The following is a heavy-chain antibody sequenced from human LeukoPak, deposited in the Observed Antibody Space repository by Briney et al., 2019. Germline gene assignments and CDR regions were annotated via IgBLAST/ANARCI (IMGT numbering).Heavy chain of an antibody. CDR3: ARGTSGFDCGGDF. Sequence: GGSLRLSCAASGFTFSRYTMTWVHQAPGKGLEWVSSICSTGTYVYYADSVKARYTISTDNAHNSLYLQISSRRGDDTAVYYCARGTSGFDCGGDFWGRGTLVTVSS. CDR1: GFTFSRYT. D-gene: IGHD2-21*01. J-gene: IGHJ4*02. V-gene: IGHV3-21*01. CDR2: ICSTGTYV.